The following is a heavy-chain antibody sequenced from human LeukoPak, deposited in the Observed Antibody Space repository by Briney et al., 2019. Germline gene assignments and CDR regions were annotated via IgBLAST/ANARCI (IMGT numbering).Heavy chain of an antibody. D-gene: IGHD6-19*01. CDR3: AREIVAGAFDY. CDR2: ISSSGGIK. Sequence: NPGGSLRLSCAASGFTFSDYYMSWIRQAPGKGLEWVSDISSSGGIKSYADSVKGRFTISRDNAKTSLHLQMNSLRAEDTAVYYCAREIVAGAFDYWGQGTLVTVSS. J-gene: IGHJ4*02. V-gene: IGHV3-11*01. CDR1: GFTFSDYY.